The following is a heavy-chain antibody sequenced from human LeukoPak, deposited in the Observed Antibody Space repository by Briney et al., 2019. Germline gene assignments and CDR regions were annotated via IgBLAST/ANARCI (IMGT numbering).Heavy chain of an antibody. J-gene: IGHJ4*02. D-gene: IGHD6-13*01. CDR2: ISGSGGST. V-gene: IGHV3-23*01. CDR1: GFTFSSYA. Sequence: GGSLRLSCAASGFTFSSYAMSWVRQAPGKGLEWVSAISGSGGSTYYADSVKGRFTISRDNSKNTLYLQMNSLRAEDTAVYYCAKEGGPIAAAGTGVSYWGQGTLVTVSS. CDR3: AKEGGPIAAAGTGVSY.